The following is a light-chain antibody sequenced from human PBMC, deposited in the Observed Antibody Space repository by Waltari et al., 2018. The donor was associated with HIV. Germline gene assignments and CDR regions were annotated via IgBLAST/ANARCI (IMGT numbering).Light chain of an antibody. Sequence: NFMLTQPHSVSESPGKPVTISCTLSSGSIASNYVQWYQQRPGSSPTTVIYEDNQRPSGVPDRFSGSIDSSSNSASLTISGLKTEDEADYYCQSYDSSNYVFGTGTKVTVL. CDR2: EDN. CDR1: SGSIASNY. CDR3: QSYDSSNYV. V-gene: IGLV6-57*01. J-gene: IGLJ1*01.